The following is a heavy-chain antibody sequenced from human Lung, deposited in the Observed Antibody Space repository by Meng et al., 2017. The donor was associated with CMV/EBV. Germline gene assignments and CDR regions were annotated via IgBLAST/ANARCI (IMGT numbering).Heavy chain of an antibody. CDR3: ARFPFEY. CDR1: GYSISSGYY. CDR2: IYKSGRT. J-gene: IGHJ4*02. Sequence: SETLSLTCTVSGYSISSGYYWGWIRQPPGKGLEWIGNIYKSGRTFYSPSLKTRVTMSVDTSKNQFSLKLRSVTAADTAVYYCARFPFEYWGQGTRVTCAS. V-gene: IGHV4-38-2*02.